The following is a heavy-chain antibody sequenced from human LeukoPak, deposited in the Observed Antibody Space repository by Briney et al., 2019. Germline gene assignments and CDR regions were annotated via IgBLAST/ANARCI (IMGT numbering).Heavy chain of an antibody. V-gene: IGHV1-46*01. Sequence: ASVKVSCKASGYTFTSYYMHWVRQAPGQGLEWMGIINPSGGSTSYAQKFQGRVTMTRDTSTSTVYMELSSLRAEDTAVYYCARESSSSSPQPPYYYYYMDVWGKGTTVTVSS. CDR2: INPSGGST. J-gene: IGHJ6*03. D-gene: IGHD6-6*01. CDR1: GYTFTSYY. CDR3: ARESSSSSPQPPYYYYYMDV.